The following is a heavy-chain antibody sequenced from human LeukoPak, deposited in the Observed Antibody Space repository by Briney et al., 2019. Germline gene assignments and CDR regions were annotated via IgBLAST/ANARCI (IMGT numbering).Heavy chain of an antibody. CDR1: GFTFSSYG. D-gene: IGHD2-2*01. J-gene: IGHJ6*04. CDR2: IWYDGSNK. Sequence: PGRSLRLSCAASGFTFSSYGTHWVRQAPGKGLERVAVIWYDGSNKYYADSVKGRFTISRDNSKNTLYLQMNSLRAEDTAVYYCARSKGLGYCSSTSCHYYYYYGMDVWGKGTTVTVSS. CDR3: ARSKGLGYCSSTSCHYYYYYGMDV. V-gene: IGHV3-33*01.